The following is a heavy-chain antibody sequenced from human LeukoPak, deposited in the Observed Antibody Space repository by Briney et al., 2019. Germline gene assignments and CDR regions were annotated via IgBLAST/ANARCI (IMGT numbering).Heavy chain of an antibody. D-gene: IGHD1-1*01. CDR2: ISYDGSDK. Sequence: GGSLRLSCAASGFTFSSYAMHWVRQAPGKGLEWVAVISYDGSDKYYADSVKGRFTISRDNSKNTLYLQMNSLRAEDTAVYYCARGGNNWNNRGYYMDVWGKGTTVTISS. J-gene: IGHJ6*03. CDR3: ARGGNNWNNRGYYMDV. CDR1: GFTFSSYA. V-gene: IGHV3-30*04.